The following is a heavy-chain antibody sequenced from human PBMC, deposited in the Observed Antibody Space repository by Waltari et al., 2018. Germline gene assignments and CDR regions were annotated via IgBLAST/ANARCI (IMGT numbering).Heavy chain of an antibody. V-gene: IGHV4-4*09. Sequence: QVQLQESGPGLVKPSETLSLTCSVSGCPISSSYGSWIRQPPGKGLEWIGYIHNSGITNYNPSLKSRVAISVDTSKNQFSLKINSVTAADTAVYYCARGILSGGYYYGLDVWGQGTTVTVSS. J-gene: IGHJ6*02. D-gene: IGHD3-3*01. CDR3: ARGILSGGYYYGLDV. CDR1: GCPISSSY. CDR2: IHNSGIT.